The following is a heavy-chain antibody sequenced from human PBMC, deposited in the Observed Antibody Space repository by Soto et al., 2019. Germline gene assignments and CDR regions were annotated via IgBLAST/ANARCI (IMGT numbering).Heavy chain of an antibody. D-gene: IGHD2-8*01. J-gene: IGHJ5*02. Sequence: QVQLVQSGAEVKKPRASVKVSCKASGYTFTSYGISWVRQAPGQGIEWMGWISAYNGNTNYAQKLQGRVTMTTDTSTSTAYMELRSLRSDDTSVYYCARAPPGAVLIVYSALYNCFDPWGQGTLVTVSS. CDR1: GYTFTSYG. CDR2: ISAYNGNT. CDR3: ARAPPGAVLIVYSALYNCFDP. V-gene: IGHV1-18*01.